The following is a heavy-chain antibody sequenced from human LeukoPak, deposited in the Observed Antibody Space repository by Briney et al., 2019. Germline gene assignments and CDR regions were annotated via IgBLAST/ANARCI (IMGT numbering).Heavy chain of an antibody. D-gene: IGHD6-13*01. V-gene: IGHV4-59*01. CDR3: ARHEWQQLVKFDY. CDR2: IYYSGST. Sequence: SETLSLTCTVSGGSISSYYWSWIRQPPGKGLEWIGYIYYSGSTHYNPSLKSRVTISVDTSKNQFSLKLSSVTAADTAVYYCARHEWQQLVKFDYWGQGALVTVSS. J-gene: IGHJ4*02. CDR1: GGSISSYY.